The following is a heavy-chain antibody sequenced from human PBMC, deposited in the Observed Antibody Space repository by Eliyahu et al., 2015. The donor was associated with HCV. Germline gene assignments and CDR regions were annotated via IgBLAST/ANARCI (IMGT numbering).Heavy chain of an antibody. CDR3: ASGGGGIAVAGTGGWFDP. V-gene: IGHV4-59*01. J-gene: IGHJ5*02. CDR1: GGSIXTSY. Sequence: QVQLQESGPGLVKPSETLSLTCXVSGGSIXTSYWSWIRPPPGKGXGWVGYIHYSGSTNYNPSLKSRVTISVDTSKNQFSLNLTSVTAADTAVYYCASGGGGIAVAGTGGWFDPWGQGTLVTVSS. D-gene: IGHD6-19*01. CDR2: IHYSGST.